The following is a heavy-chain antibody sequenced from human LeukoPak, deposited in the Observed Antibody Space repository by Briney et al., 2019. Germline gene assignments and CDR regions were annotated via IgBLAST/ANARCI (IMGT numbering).Heavy chain of an antibody. D-gene: IGHD6-13*01. J-gene: IGHJ3*02. CDR1: GSRFTSYW. Sequence: GAALKISCKGSGSRFTSYWIVWVRQMPGKGREGMGIIFPVDSDTRYSPSFQGQFTISADKSISTAYLQWSSLKASDTSMYYCARPRIAAARAAFDIWGQGTMVTVSS. V-gene: IGHV5-51*01. CDR3: ARPRIAAARAAFDI. CDR2: IFPVDSDT.